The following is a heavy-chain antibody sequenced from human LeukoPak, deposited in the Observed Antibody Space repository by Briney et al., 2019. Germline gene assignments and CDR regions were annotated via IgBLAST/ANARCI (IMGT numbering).Heavy chain of an antibody. V-gene: IGHV4-39*01. D-gene: IGHD7-27*01. CDR3: ARTGSVSEVLDY. CDR2: IYYSGST. Sequence: SETLSLTCTVSGGSISSSSYYWGWIRQPPGKGLEWIGSIYYSGSTYYNPSLKSRVTISVDTSKNQFSLKLSFVTAADTAVYYCARTGSVSEVLDYWGQGTLVTVSS. J-gene: IGHJ4*02. CDR1: GGSISSSSYY.